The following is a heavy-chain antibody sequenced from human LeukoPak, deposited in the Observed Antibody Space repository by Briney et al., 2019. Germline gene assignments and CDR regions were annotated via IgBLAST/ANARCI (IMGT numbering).Heavy chain of an antibody. D-gene: IGHD3-10*01. Sequence: PGGSLRLSCAASGFTFSRYGMHWVRQAPGKGLEWVAVVSFEGSNKYYADSVKGRFSISRDNSKNTLSLQMNSLRAEDTAVYYCAKDMGYYYGSGSYPPENDYRGQGTLVTVSS. CDR1: GFTFSRYG. J-gene: IGHJ4*02. V-gene: IGHV3-30*18. CDR3: AKDMGYYYGSGSYPPENDY. CDR2: VSFEGSNK.